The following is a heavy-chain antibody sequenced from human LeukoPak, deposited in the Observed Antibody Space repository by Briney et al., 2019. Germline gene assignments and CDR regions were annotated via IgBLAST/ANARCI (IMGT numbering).Heavy chain of an antibody. D-gene: IGHD3-10*01. CDR2: ISGTAENA. V-gene: IGHV3-23*01. J-gene: IGHJ4*02. Sequence: GGSLRLSCAASGFIFSSYPMSWVRQAPGKGLEWVSAISGTAENAYYADSVKGRFSISRDNSRNTVHLQLNSLRPEDTAVYYCANQRGGFWGQGTLVTVSS. CDR1: GFIFSSYP. CDR3: ANQRGGF.